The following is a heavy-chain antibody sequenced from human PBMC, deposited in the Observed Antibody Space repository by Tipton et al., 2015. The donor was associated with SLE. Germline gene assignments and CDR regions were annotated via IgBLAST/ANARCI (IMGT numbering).Heavy chain of an antibody. Sequence: LRLSCAVYGGSFSGHYWSWIRQPPGKGPEWIGEIQHSGSTTYNPSLKSRVTISVDTSNNQFSLKLPSVTAADTAVYYCARGGRASDWFDLWGQGTLVTVSS. J-gene: IGHJ5*02. CDR3: ARGGRASDWFDL. CDR2: IQHSGST. D-gene: IGHD2-21*01. V-gene: IGHV4-34*01. CDR1: GGSFSGHY.